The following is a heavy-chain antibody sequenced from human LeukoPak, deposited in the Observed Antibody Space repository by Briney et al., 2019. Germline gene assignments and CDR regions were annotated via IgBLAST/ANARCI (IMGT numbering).Heavy chain of an antibody. Sequence: GESLKISCKGSGYSFTSYWIGWVRQMPGKGLEWMGIIYPGDSDTRYSPSFQGQVTISADKSISTAYLQWSSLKASDTAMYYCAGLDYSPALRFLEWLSTPAYYYYMDVWGKGTTVTVSS. V-gene: IGHV5-51*01. CDR1: GYSFTSYW. CDR2: IYPGDSDT. CDR3: AGLDYSPALRFLEWLSTPAYYYYMDV. D-gene: IGHD3-3*01. J-gene: IGHJ6*03.